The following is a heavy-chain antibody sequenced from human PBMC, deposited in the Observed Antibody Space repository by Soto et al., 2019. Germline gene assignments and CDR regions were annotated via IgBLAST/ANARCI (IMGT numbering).Heavy chain of an antibody. CDR1: SYTFTSYD. Sequence: ASVKVSCKASSYTFTSYDINGVRQATGQGLEWMVWMNPNSGNTGYAQKFQGRVTMTRNTSISTAYMELSSLRSEDTAVYYCPRHLRFNYYYYRMDVWGQGTTVTVYS. CDR2: MNPNSGNT. V-gene: IGHV1-8*01. D-gene: IGHD4-17*01. J-gene: IGHJ6*02. CDR3: PRHLRFNYYYYRMDV.